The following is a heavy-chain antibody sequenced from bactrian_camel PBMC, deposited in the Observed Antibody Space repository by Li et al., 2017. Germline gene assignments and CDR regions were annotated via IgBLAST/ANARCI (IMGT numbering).Heavy chain of an antibody. D-gene: IGHD2*01. V-gene: IGHV3S40*01. CDR3: AVDLGNGGYCNVGPRSRPRFGY. J-gene: IGHJ6*01. CDR2: IHTLSENT. CDR1: AHADASNC. Sequence: VQLVESGGGSVQAGGSLSLSCTISAHADASNCMAWFRQAAGKEHEGVAAIHTLSENTDYADPVKGRFTISQDRAKATVYLQMDNLKPEDTAMYYCAVDLGNGGYCNVGPRSRPRFGYWGQGTQVTVS.